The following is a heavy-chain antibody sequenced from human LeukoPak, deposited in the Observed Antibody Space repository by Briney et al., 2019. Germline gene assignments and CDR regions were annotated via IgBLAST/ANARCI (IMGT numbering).Heavy chain of an antibody. CDR3: ATLSWFGEFDY. CDR2: INSDGSSA. J-gene: IGHJ4*02. Sequence: GGSLRLSCAASGFTFSSYWMHWVRQAPGKGLVWVSRINSDGSSASYADSVKGRFTISRDNAKNTLYLQMNSLRAEDTAVYYCATLSWFGEFDYWGQGTLVTVSS. CDR1: GFTFSSYW. D-gene: IGHD3-10*01. V-gene: IGHV3-74*01.